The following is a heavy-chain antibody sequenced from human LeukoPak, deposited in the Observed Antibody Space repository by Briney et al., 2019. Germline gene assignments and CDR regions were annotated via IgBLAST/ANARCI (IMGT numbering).Heavy chain of an antibody. CDR1: GGSISSGGYS. Sequence: PSQTLSLTCAVSGGSISSGGYSWSWIRQPPGKGLEWLGYIFQSGSAYYSPSLKSRVTISVDRSKNQFSLNLSSVTAADTAVYYCARWVTATSGWFDPWGQGILVTVSS. D-gene: IGHD2-21*02. CDR2: IFQSGSA. V-gene: IGHV4-30-2*01. CDR3: ARWVTATSGWFDP. J-gene: IGHJ5*02.